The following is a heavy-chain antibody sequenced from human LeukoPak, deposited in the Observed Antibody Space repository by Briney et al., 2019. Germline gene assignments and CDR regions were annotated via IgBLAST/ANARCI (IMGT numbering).Heavy chain of an antibody. CDR3: AKDVAGSGSYGFDY. CDR2: ISGSGAGT. D-gene: IGHD1-26*01. V-gene: IGHV3-23*01. Sequence: GGSLRLSCAASGFTFSSYAMNWVRQAPGKGLEWVSAISGSGAGTYYADSVKGRFTISRDNSKNTLYLQMNSLRAEDTAVYYCAKDVAGSGSYGFDYWGQGTLVTVSS. CDR1: GFTFSSYA. J-gene: IGHJ4*02.